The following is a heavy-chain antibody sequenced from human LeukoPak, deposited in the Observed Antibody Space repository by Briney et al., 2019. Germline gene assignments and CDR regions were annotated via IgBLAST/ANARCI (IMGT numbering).Heavy chain of an antibody. Sequence: GGSLRLSCAASGFTFSSYAMSWVRQTPAKGLEWVSGITASGGSTYHADSVKGRFTISRDNSINTLNLQMNNLRAEDTAIYYCAKGLGFWSGYYTPFAYWGQGSSVTVSS. J-gene: IGHJ4*02. CDR1: GFTFSSYA. V-gene: IGHV3-23*01. CDR3: AKGLGFWSGYYTPFAY. D-gene: IGHD3-3*01. CDR2: ITASGGST.